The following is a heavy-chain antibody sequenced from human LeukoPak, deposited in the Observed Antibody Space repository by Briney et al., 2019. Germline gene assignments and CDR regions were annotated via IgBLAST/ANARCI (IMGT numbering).Heavy chain of an antibody. CDR1: GFTFSNFA. J-gene: IGHJ4*02. CDR3: AKDSSAGDFYFDY. Sequence: PGGSLRLSCAASGFTFSNFAMTWVRQAPGKGLEWVSTISVSGGSTYYADSVKGRFTISRDNSKNTLYLQMNSLRTEDTAVYYCAKDSSAGDFYFDYWGQGTLVTVSS. CDR2: ISVSGGST. D-gene: IGHD7-27*01. V-gene: IGHV3-23*01.